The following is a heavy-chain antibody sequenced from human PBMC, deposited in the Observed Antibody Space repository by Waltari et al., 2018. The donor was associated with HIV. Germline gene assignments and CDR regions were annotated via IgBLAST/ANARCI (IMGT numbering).Heavy chain of an antibody. CDR2: IYTSGST. CDR1: GGSISSGRYY. D-gene: IGHD3-10*01. CDR3: ARGRGEGMGKRDWYFDL. Sequence: QVQLQASGPGLVKPSQTLSLTCTVSGGSISSGRYYWSWIRQPAGKGLEWIGRIYTSGSTNYNPSLKSRVTISVDTSKNQFSLKLSSVTAADTAVYYCARGRGEGMGKRDWYFDLWGRGTLVTVSS. V-gene: IGHV4-61*02. J-gene: IGHJ2*01.